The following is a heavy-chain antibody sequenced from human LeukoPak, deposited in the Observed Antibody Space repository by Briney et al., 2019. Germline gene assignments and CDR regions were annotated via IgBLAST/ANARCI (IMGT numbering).Heavy chain of an antibody. V-gene: IGHV4-59*01. D-gene: IGHD6-19*01. J-gene: IGHJ4*02. CDR1: GGSISSYY. CDR3: ARLGGGASGWYEGRGDFDC. Sequence: SETLSLTCTVSGGSISSYYWSWIRQPPGKGLEWIGYIYYSGSTNYHPSLKSRDAISVDTSKDQFSLKLSSVTAADTAVYYCARLGGGASGWYEGRGDFDCWGQGTLVTVS. CDR2: IYYSGST.